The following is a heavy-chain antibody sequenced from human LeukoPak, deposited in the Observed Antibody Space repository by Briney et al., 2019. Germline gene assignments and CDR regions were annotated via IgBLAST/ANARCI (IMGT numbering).Heavy chain of an antibody. CDR1: GFTFRNSG. CDR3: AREISIFVNAFDL. CDR2: IWYDGSNE. J-gene: IGHJ3*01. V-gene: IGHV3-33*01. Sequence: SGESLKISCAASGFTFRNSGMHWVRQAPGKGLEWVAVIWYDGSNEYYADAVKGRFIISRDNSKNTVHLQMNSLRVEDTSVYYCAREISIFVNAFDLWGQGTLVAVSS.